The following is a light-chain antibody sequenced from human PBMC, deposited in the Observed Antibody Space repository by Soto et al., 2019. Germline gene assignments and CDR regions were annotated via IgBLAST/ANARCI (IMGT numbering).Light chain of an antibody. CDR3: SSYTSSSTWV. CDR1: FNDVGGYNY. J-gene: IGLJ3*02. Sequence: QSALTQPPSASGSPGQSVTISCTGTFNDVGGYNYVSWYQQHPGKAPKVMIYEVSNRPSGVSNRFSGSKSGNTASLSISGLQAEDEADYYCSSYTSSSTWVFGGGTKLTVL. CDR2: EVS. V-gene: IGLV2-14*01.